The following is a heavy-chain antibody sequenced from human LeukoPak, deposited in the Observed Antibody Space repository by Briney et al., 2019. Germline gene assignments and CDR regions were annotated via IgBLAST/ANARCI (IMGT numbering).Heavy chain of an antibody. CDR3: AREALNSYYYDTSLNWFDP. Sequence: SVKVSCKASGGTFSNYAISWVRQAPGQGLEWMGGIIPIFGTANYAQKFQGRVTITADESTSTAYMELSSLRSEDTAVYYCAREALNSYYYDTSLNWFDPWGQGTLVTVSS. J-gene: IGHJ5*02. D-gene: IGHD3-22*01. CDR2: IIPIFGTA. V-gene: IGHV1-69*01. CDR1: GGTFSNYA.